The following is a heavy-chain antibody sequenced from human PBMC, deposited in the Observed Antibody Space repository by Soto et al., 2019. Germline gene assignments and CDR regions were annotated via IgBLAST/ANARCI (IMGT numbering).Heavy chain of an antibody. CDR1: GFSFSRSW. Sequence: EVQLVESGGGLVQPGGSVRLSCAASGFSFSRSWMHWVRQAPGKGLVWVSHISSDGSDTAYADSVKDRFTISRDNAKNELYLQMDSLRGEDTAVYFCARAAYGDYTDYWGQGTLVTVSS. J-gene: IGHJ4*02. CDR2: ISSDGSDT. V-gene: IGHV3-74*01. D-gene: IGHD4-17*01. CDR3: ARAAYGDYTDY.